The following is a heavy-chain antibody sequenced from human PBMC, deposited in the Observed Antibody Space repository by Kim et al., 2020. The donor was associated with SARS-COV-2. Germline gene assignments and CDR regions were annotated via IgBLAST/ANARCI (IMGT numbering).Heavy chain of an antibody. V-gene: IGHV3-23*01. D-gene: IGHD3-10*01. CDR3: AKLHGSGSYNYYYGMDV. CDR1: GFTFSSYA. Sequence: GGSLRLSCAASGFTFSSYAMSWVRQAPGKGLEWVSAISGSGGSTYYADSVKGRFTISRDNSKNTLYLQMNSLRAEDTAVYYCAKLHGSGSYNYYYGMDVWGQGTTVTVSS. J-gene: IGHJ6*02. CDR2: ISGSGGST.